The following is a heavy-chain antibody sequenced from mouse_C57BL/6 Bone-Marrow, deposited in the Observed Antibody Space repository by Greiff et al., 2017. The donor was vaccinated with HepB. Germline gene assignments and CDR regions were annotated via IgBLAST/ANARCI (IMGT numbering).Heavy chain of an antibody. Sequence: EVQLQQSGAELVRPGASVKLSCTASGFNIKDDYMHWVKQRPEQGLEWIGWIDPENGDTEYASKFQGKATITADTSSNTAYLQLSSLTSEDTAVYYCARYWDGYFDVWGTGTTVTVSS. CDR2: IDPENGDT. V-gene: IGHV14-4*01. CDR3: ARYWDGYFDV. CDR1: GFNIKDDY. J-gene: IGHJ1*03. D-gene: IGHD4-1*01.